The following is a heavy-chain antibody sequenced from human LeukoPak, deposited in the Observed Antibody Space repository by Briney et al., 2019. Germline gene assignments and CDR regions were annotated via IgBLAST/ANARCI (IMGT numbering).Heavy chain of an antibody. V-gene: IGHV3-23*01. CDR1: GFSFNSYD. J-gene: IGHJ4*02. Sequence: PGGSLRLSCVGSGFSFNSYDMGWVRQTPGEGLEWVSAISTSGGYTEDADSVKGRFTISRDNSQNTLFLQMNSLRAEDTAVYYCAKKPATIKFPFDNWGQGTLVTVSP. CDR2: ISTSGGYT. D-gene: IGHD5-24*01. CDR3: AKKPATIKFPFDN.